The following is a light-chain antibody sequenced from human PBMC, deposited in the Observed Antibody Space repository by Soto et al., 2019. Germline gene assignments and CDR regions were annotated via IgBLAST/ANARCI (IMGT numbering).Light chain of an antibody. CDR1: QSITNY. Sequence: IQMTQSPSGLSASVGERVTITCRASQSITNYLNWYQHKPGQAPNLLIYAASTLQAGAPSRFRGSGSGTDFTLTISSLQPEDFATYFCQQSNSSPHTFGGGPKVEIX. J-gene: IGKJ4*01. V-gene: IGKV1-39*01. CDR2: AAS. CDR3: QQSNSSPHT.